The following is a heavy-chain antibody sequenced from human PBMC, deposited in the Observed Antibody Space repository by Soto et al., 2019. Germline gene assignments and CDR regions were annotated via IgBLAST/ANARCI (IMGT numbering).Heavy chain of an antibody. D-gene: IGHD4-17*01. V-gene: IGHV2-5*01. CDR1: GFSLTTAGAG. Sequence: QITLKESGPTLVKPTQTLTLTCTFSGFSLTTAGAGVGWIRHPPGKALEWLALIYWNDDTRYSPSLKSRLTITKDTAKNQVVLTMTKMDPVETATYYCAHRGYGNYPRDNWFDPWGQGILVIVSS. J-gene: IGHJ5*02. CDR3: AHRGYGNYPRDNWFDP. CDR2: IYWNDDT.